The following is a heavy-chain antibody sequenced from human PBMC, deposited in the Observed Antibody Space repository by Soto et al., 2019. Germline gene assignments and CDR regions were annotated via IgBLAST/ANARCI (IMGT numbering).Heavy chain of an antibody. D-gene: IGHD3-16*01. V-gene: IGHV4-59*01. Sequence: NPSETLSLTCTVSGSFISSYYWSWIRQPPGKGLEWIGYIYYSATTNYNPSLKSRVTISVDTSKNQFSLKLTSVTAADTAVYYCVRALWGPPSHINWFDPWGQGTLITVSS. CDR1: GSFISSYY. J-gene: IGHJ5*02. CDR2: IYYSATT. CDR3: VRALWGPPSHINWFDP.